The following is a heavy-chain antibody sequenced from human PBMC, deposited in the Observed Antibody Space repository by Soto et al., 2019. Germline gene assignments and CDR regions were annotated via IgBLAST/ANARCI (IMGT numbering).Heavy chain of an antibody. CDR3: ARDPRRAYSNYDGMDV. CDR1: GGTFSSYA. J-gene: IGHJ6*02. Sequence: SVKVSCKASGGTFSSYAISWVRQAPGQGLEWMGGIIPIFGTANYAQKFQGRVTITADESTSTAYMELSSLRSEDTAVYYCARDPRRAYSNYDGMDVWGQGTTVTAP. CDR2: IIPIFGTA. V-gene: IGHV1-69*13. D-gene: IGHD4-4*01.